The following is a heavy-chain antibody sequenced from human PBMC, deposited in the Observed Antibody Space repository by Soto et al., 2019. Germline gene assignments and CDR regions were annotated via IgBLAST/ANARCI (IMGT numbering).Heavy chain of an antibody. D-gene: IGHD2-2*02. V-gene: IGHV3-23*01. J-gene: IGHJ6*03. CDR1: GFTFSSSA. Sequence: GGSLRLSCATSGFTFSSSAMSWVRQAPGKGLEWVSGISSSGSSTSFADSVNGRFTLSADNSRNTLYLQMNSLRAEDTAVYYCAKYCSSTSCYIVADYYYYMDVWGKGTTVTVSS. CDR3: AKYCSSTSCYIVADYYYYMDV. CDR2: ISSSGSST.